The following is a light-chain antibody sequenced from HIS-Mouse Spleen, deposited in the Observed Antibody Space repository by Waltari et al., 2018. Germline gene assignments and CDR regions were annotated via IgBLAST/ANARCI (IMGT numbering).Light chain of an antibody. CDR3: YSTDSSGNHRV. V-gene: IGLV3-10*01. J-gene: IGLJ2*01. Sequence: SYELTQPPSVSVSPGQTARITCSGDALPKKYAYWYQQKSGQAPVLVIYEDSKRPSGTPEGFSVSSSGTMATLTISGAQVEDEADYYCYSTDSSGNHRVFGGGTKLTVL. CDR1: ALPKKY. CDR2: EDS.